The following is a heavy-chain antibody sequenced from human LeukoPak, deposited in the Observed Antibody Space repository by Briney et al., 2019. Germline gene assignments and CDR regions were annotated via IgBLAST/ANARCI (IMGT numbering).Heavy chain of an antibody. CDR1: GFTFSSYG. J-gene: IGHJ4*02. Sequence: GGSLRLSCAASGFTFSSYGMHWVRQAPGKGLEWVAVISYDGSNKYYADSVKGRFTISRDNSKNTLYLQMNSLRAEDTAVYYCAKDGGDGYKKFDYWGQGTLVTVSS. D-gene: IGHD5-24*01. CDR3: AKDGGDGYKKFDY. V-gene: IGHV3-30*18. CDR2: ISYDGSNK.